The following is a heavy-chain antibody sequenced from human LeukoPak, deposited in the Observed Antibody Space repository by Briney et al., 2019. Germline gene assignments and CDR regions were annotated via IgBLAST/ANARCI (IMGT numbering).Heavy chain of an antibody. CDR2: IYPDDSDT. Sequence: GESLKISCKASGYSFPNYWITWVRQMPGKGLEWMGMIYPDDSDTRYSPSFQGQVTISVDKSISTAYLQWGSLRVSDTSMYYCARLGKYGSRTYHRREIDYWGQGSLVTVSS. J-gene: IGHJ4*02. CDR3: ARLGKYGSRTYHRREIDY. V-gene: IGHV5-51*01. D-gene: IGHD3-10*01. CDR1: GYSFPNYW.